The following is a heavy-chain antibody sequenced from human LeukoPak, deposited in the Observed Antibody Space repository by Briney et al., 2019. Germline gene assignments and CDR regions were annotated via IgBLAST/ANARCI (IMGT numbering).Heavy chain of an antibody. CDR1: GYSISSGYY. Sequence: PSETLSLTCTVSGYSISSGYYWGWIRQPPGKGLEWIGSIYDGGSTYYNPSLKSRVTISVDTSKNQFSLKLSSVTAADTAEYYCARHASLSIAAYFEYWGQGTLVTVSS. D-gene: IGHD6-6*01. V-gene: IGHV4-38-2*02. J-gene: IGHJ4*02. CDR3: ARHASLSIAAYFEY. CDR2: IYDGGST.